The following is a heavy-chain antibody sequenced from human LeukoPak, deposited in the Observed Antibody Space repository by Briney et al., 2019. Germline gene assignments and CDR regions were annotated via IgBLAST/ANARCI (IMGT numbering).Heavy chain of an antibody. J-gene: IGHJ6*03. Sequence: ASVKVSCKASGYTFTSYGISWVRQAPGQGLEWMGWISAYNGNTNYAQKLQGRVTMTTDTSTSTAYMELRSLRSDDTAVYYCARDQFYRGFYYYYYMDVWGKGTTVTVSS. CDR1: GYTFTSYG. D-gene: IGHD2/OR15-2a*01. CDR2: ISAYNGNT. CDR3: ARDQFYRGFYYYYYMDV. V-gene: IGHV1-18*01.